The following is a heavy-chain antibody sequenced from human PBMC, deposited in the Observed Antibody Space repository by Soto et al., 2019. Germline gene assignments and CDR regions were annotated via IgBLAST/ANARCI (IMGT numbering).Heavy chain of an antibody. Sequence: ASVKVSCKASGYTFTGYYMHWVRQAPGQGLEWMGWINPNSGGTNYAQKFQGWVTMTRDTSISTAYMELSRLRSDDTAVYYCARDTEQYSSSSGYGMDVWGQGTTVTVSS. J-gene: IGHJ6*02. D-gene: IGHD6-6*01. CDR2: INPNSGGT. V-gene: IGHV1-2*04. CDR3: ARDTEQYSSSSGYGMDV. CDR1: GYTFTGYY.